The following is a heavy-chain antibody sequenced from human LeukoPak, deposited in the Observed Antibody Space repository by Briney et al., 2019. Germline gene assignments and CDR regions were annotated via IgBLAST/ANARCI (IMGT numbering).Heavy chain of an antibody. CDR2: ISGSGGST. CDR3: ARGKPVTGTPDYYSYGMDV. J-gene: IGHJ6*02. Sequence: GGSLRLSCAASGFTFSSYAMSWVRQAPGKGLEWVSAISGSGGSTYYADSVKGRFTISRDNSKNTLYLQMNSLRAEDTALYYCARGKPVTGTPDYYSYGMDVWGQGTMVTVSS. V-gene: IGHV3-23*01. D-gene: IGHD1-20*01. CDR1: GFTFSSYA.